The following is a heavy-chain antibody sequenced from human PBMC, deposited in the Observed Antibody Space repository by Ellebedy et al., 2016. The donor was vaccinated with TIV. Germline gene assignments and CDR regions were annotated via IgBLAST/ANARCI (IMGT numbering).Heavy chain of an antibody. D-gene: IGHD2-15*01. CDR1: GFTFSSYG. CDR2: IWYDGGNK. CDR3: ARNRIVVVDRRQRNWFDP. V-gene: IGHV3-33*01. Sequence: GGSLRLXXVASGFTFSSYGMHWVRQAPGKGLEWVAVIWYDGGNKYYADSVKGRFTISRDNSKNTLYLQMNSLRAEDTAVYYCARNRIVVVDRRQRNWFDPWGQGTLVTVSS. J-gene: IGHJ5*02.